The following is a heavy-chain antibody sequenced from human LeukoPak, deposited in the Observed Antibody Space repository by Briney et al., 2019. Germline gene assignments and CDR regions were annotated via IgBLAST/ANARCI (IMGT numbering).Heavy chain of an antibody. CDR3: AREGIAAAGTYNYYYYYYMDV. J-gene: IGHJ6*03. V-gene: IGHV3-20*04. Sequence: GGSLRLSCAASGFTFGDYGMSWVRQAPGKGLEWVSGINWNGGSTGYADSVKGRFTISRDNAKNSLYLQMNSLRAEDTALYYCAREGIAAAGTYNYYYYYYMDVWGKGTTVTVSS. CDR1: GFTFGDYG. D-gene: IGHD6-13*01. CDR2: INWNGGST.